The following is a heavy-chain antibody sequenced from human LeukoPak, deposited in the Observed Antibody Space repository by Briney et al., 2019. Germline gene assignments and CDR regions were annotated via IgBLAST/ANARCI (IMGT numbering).Heavy chain of an antibody. J-gene: IGHJ6*02. Sequence: KPGGSLRLSCAASGFTFSRYSMNWVRQAPGKGLEWVSSISSSSSYIYYADSVKGRFTISRDNAKNSLYLQMNSLRAEDTAVYYCAREGIEICGGDCYPSRYYGMDVWGQGTTVTVSS. CDR3: AREGIEICGGDCYPSRYYGMDV. V-gene: IGHV3-21*01. CDR2: ISSSSSYI. D-gene: IGHD2-21*02. CDR1: GFTFSRYS.